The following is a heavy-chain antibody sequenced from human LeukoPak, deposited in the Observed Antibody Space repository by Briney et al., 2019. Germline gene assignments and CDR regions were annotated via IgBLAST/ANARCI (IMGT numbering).Heavy chain of an antibody. Sequence: GGSLRLSCAASGFTFSTYEMHWVRQAPGKGLEWVAVISHDGNDQYYGDSVKGRFTISRDNSKNALYLQMNSLRLEDTAVYYCARDRDCSRTSCFDAFDVWGQGTMAIVSS. D-gene: IGHD2-2*01. CDR3: ARDRDCSRTSCFDAFDV. CDR2: ISHDGNDQ. J-gene: IGHJ3*01. V-gene: IGHV3-30*04. CDR1: GFTFSTYE.